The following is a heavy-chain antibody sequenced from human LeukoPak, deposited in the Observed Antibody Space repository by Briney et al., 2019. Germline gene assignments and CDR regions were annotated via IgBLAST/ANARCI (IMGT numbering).Heavy chain of an antibody. CDR1: GGSFSSHA. D-gene: IGHD6-13*01. CDR3: ARSLGASIAAAGLWGAFDI. V-gene: IGHV1-69*06. J-gene: IGHJ3*02. Sequence: SVKVSCKASGGSFSSHAISWVRQAPGQGLEWMGGIIPIFGTANYAQKFQGRVTITADKSTSTAYMELSSLRSEDTAVYYCARSLGASIAAAGLWGAFDIWGQGTMVTVSS. CDR2: IIPIFGTA.